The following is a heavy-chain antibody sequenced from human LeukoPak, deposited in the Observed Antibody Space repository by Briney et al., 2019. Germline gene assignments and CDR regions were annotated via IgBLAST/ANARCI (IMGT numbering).Heavy chain of an antibody. V-gene: IGHV4-59*13. J-gene: IGHJ4*02. Sequence: SETLSLTCTVSGGSISSYYWSWLRQPPGKGLGFIGYIYYTGSTTYNPSLKTRATMSVDTSRNQLSLKLSSVTAADTAVYYCARDSAQAIDYWGQGTLVTVSS. CDR3: ARDSAQAIDY. CDR1: GGSISSYY. CDR2: IYYTGST.